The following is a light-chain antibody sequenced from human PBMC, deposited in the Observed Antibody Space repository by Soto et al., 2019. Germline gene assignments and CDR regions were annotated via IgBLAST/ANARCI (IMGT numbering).Light chain of an antibody. J-gene: IGKJ1*01. V-gene: IGKV3-11*01. CDR1: QYINTR. Sequence: EIVLKQSPATLSSLQGDRVTLSCRASQYINTRLAWYQHRPGQSPRLLIYQTSLRAAGIPARFSASGSGTDFTLTICDVQPEDFALYYCHQRQSWPRTFGQGTNVDIK. CDR3: HQRQSWPRT. CDR2: QTS.